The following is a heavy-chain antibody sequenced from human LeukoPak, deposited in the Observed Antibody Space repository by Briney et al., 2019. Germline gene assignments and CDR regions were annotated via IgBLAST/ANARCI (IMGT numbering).Heavy chain of an antibody. CDR2: INPNSCGT. CDR3: ARDDPIAAANWFDP. V-gene: IGHV1-2*06. Sequence: GASVKVSCKASGYTFTGYYMHWVRQAPGQGLELMGRINPNSCGTNYAQKFQGRVTMTRDTSIRTAYMELSRLRSDDTAVYYCARDDPIAAANWFDPWGQGTLVTVSS. D-gene: IGHD6-13*01. CDR1: GYTFTGYY. J-gene: IGHJ5*02.